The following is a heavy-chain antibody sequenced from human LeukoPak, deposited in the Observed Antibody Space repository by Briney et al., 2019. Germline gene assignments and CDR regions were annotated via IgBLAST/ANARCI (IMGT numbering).Heavy chain of an antibody. Sequence: VASVTVSCKASGYTFTSYGISWVRQAPGQGLEWMGWISAYNGNTNYAQKFQGRVTMTTDTFTSTAYMELRSLRSDDTAVYYCARDIVVVPVAMRTFYYYYGMDVWGQGTTVPVSS. J-gene: IGHJ6*02. CDR3: ARDIVVVPVAMRTFYYYYGMDV. D-gene: IGHD2-2*01. CDR1: GYTFTSYG. CDR2: ISAYNGNT. V-gene: IGHV1-18*01.